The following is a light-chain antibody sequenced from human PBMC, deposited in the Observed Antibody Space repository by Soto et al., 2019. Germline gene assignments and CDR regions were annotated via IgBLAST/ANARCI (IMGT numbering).Light chain of an antibody. CDR3: SSYAGSNNSLYV. CDR1: SSDVGGYNY. J-gene: IGLJ1*01. V-gene: IGLV2-8*01. CDR2: EVS. Sequence: QSVLTQPPSGSGYPGQSVTISCTGTSSDVGGYNYVSWYQQHPGKAPKLMIYEVSKRPSGVPDRFSGSKSGNTASLTVSGLQAEDEADYYCSSYAGSNNSLYVFGTGTKLT.